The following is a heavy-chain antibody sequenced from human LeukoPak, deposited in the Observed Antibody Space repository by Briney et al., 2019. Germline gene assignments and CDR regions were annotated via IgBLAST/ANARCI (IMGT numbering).Heavy chain of an antibody. V-gene: IGHV3-13*01. CDR1: GFTFSNHA. J-gene: IGHJ4*02. CDR2: IGTAGDT. Sequence: GGSLRLSCATSGFTFSNHAVHWVRQASGKGLEWVSAIGTAGDTFYPGSVKGRFTISRENAKNSLSLQMNSLRAEDTAVYYCVRQQTPHGNFDYWGQGTLVTVSS. CDR3: VRQQTPHGNFDY. D-gene: IGHD1-26*01.